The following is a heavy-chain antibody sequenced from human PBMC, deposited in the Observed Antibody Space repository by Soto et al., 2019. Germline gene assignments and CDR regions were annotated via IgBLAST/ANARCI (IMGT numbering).Heavy chain of an antibody. CDR1: GGSISSGAHY. J-gene: IGHJ3*02. CDR3: ARVRYCSSSSCYTYAFDI. Sequence: SETLSRTCTVSGGSISSGAHYWSWIRQHPGKGLEWIGYIHYSGSTYYNPSLKSRISISVDTSNNQFSLKLSSVTAADTALYYCARVRYCSSSSCYTYAFDIWGQGTMVTVSS. V-gene: IGHV4-31*03. D-gene: IGHD2-2*02. CDR2: IHYSGST.